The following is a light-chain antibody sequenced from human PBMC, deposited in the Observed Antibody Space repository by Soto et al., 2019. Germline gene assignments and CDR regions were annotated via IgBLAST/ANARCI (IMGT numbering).Light chain of an antibody. V-gene: IGKV3D-15*01. Sequence: EIGLTQSPGTLSLSPGERATLSCRASQSVSNNYLAWYQQKPGQAPRLLIYDASNRATGIPARFSGNASGKEFTLIISSLQSEDFAVYYCQQYNNWPPTFGQGTKVDIK. CDR1: QSVSNN. CDR2: DAS. CDR3: QQYNNWPPT. J-gene: IGKJ1*01.